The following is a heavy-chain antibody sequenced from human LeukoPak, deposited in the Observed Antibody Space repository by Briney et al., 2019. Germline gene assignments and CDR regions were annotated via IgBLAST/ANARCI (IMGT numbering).Heavy chain of an antibody. J-gene: IGHJ4*02. D-gene: IGHD3-22*01. Sequence: GGSLRLSCAASGFTFSSYGMHWVRQAPGKGLEWVAVISYDGSNKYYADSVKGRFTISRDNSKNTLYLQMNSLRAEDTAVYYCAKDLSYYDSSCPDYWGQGTLVTVSS. CDR3: AKDLSYYDSSCPDY. CDR1: GFTFSSYG. CDR2: ISYDGSNK. V-gene: IGHV3-30*18.